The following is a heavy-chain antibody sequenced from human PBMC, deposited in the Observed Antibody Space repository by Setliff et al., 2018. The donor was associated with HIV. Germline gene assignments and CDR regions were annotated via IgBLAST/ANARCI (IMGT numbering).Heavy chain of an antibody. CDR2: IYSGGNT. J-gene: IGHJ4*02. Sequence: GGSLRLSCVASGFTVSSNYMSWVRQAPGKGLEWVSIIYSGGNTYYADSVKGRFTISRDSSKNTLYLQMNSLRAEDTAVYYCARDEYYDSSGRSSYWGQGTLVTISS. CDR1: GFTVSSNY. CDR3: ARDEYYDSSGRSSY. V-gene: IGHV3-66*01. D-gene: IGHD3-22*01.